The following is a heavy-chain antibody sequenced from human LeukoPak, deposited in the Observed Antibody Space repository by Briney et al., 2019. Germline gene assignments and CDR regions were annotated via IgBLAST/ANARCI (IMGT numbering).Heavy chain of an antibody. J-gene: IGHJ5*02. CDR3: AGDRGVVGTLDP. D-gene: IGHD3-10*01. CDR2: IKQDGNEK. Sequence: GGSLRLSCAASGFTFSGYWMSWVRQAPGKGLEWVANIKQDGNEKYYVDSVKGRFLISRDNTKNSLYLQMNSLRVEDTAVYYCAGDRGVVGTLDPWGQGTLVTVSS. CDR1: GFTFSGYW. V-gene: IGHV3-7*01.